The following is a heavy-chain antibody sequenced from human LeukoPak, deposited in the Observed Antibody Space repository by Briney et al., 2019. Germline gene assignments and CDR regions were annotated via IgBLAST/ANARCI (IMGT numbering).Heavy chain of an antibody. V-gene: IGHV4-4*07. CDR2: IYTSGST. CDR1: GFTFSDYY. J-gene: IGHJ4*02. Sequence: GSLRLSCAASGFTFSDYYMSWIRQPAGKGLEWIGRIYTSGSTNYNPSLKSRVTMSVDTSKNQFSLKLSSVTAADTAVYYCASGSGYYYIPYWGQGTLVTVSS. D-gene: IGHD3-3*01. CDR3: ASGSGYYYIPY.